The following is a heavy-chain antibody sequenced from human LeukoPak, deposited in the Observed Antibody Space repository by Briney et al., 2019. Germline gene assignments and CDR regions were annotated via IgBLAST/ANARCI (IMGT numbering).Heavy chain of an antibody. D-gene: IGHD4-17*01. J-gene: IGHJ4*02. CDR1: GFTFSSYA. CDR3: SKEKFGYGGHYYGAFDY. V-gene: IGHV3-30-3*01. Sequence: GRSLRLSCAASGFTFSSYAMHWVRQAPGKGLEWVAVISYDGSNKYYADSVKGRVTISRDNSNNTLYLQMNSLRAEDTALYYCSKEKFGYGGHYYGAFDYWGQGTLVTVSS. CDR2: ISYDGSNK.